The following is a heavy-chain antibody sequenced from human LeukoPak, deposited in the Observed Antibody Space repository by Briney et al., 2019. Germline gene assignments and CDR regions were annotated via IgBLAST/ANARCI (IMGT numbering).Heavy chain of an antibody. J-gene: IGHJ4*02. V-gene: IGHV1-2*02. CDR3: ARGRPGDYFDY. D-gene: IGHD6-25*01. Sequence: GASVKVSCKASGYTFTGYFMHWVRQAPGQGLGWMGWINPNSGGTSYLQNFQGRVTMTRDTSISTAYMDLSRLRSDDTAVYYCARGRPGDYFDYGGQGTLVTVSS. CDR2: INPNSGGT. CDR1: GYTFTGYF.